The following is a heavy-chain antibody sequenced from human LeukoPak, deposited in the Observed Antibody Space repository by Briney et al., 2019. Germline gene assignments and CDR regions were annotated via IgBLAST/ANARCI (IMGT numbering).Heavy chain of an antibody. CDR2: IIPIFGTA. CDR3: ARDRVPYSSSGGALGD. Sequence: ASGKVSGKASGRTFTSYAISWVRQAPGQGREWRGGIIPIFGTAHYAQKFQGRVTITTNESTSTAYMELSSLRSEDTAVYYCARDRVPYSSSGGALGDWGQGTLVTLSS. CDR1: GRTFTSYA. V-gene: IGHV1-69*05. J-gene: IGHJ4*02. D-gene: IGHD6-6*01.